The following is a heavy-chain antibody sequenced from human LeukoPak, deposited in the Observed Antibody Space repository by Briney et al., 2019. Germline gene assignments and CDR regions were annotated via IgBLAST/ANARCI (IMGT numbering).Heavy chain of an antibody. V-gene: IGHV1-8*01. J-gene: IGHJ4*02. CDR3: ARNGGLADW. D-gene: IGHD2-8*01. CDR1: GYTFSNFD. CDR2: MNPNSGNT. Sequence: ASVKVSWKASGYTFSNFDISWVRQATGQGLEWMGWMNPNSGNTGYAGKFQGRIAMTRDTSINIAYMELSSLTSEDTAVYYCARNGGLADWWGQGTLVTVSS.